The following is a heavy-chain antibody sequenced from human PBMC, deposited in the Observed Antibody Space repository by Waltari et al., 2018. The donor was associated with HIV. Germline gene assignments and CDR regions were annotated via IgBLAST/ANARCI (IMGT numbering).Heavy chain of an antibody. V-gene: IGHV4-59*12. Sequence: QVLLQESGPGLVKPSETLSLTCTVSGGSITRYYWSWIRQPPGKGLEWIGYIYYSGSTNYNPSLKSRATISVDTSKNQVSLKLSSVTAADTAVYYCASRGMHYYDSSGYYSWGQGTLVTVSS. D-gene: IGHD3-22*01. CDR1: GGSITRYY. CDR2: IYYSGST. CDR3: ASRGMHYYDSSGYYS. J-gene: IGHJ4*02.